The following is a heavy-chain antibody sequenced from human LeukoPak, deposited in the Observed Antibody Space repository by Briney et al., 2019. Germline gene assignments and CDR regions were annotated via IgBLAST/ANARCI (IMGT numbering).Heavy chain of an antibody. Sequence: GGSLRLSCAASGFTFSSYAMSWVRQAPGKGLEWVAFIRYDGSNKYYADSVKGRFTISRDNSKNTLYLQMNSLGAEDTAVYYCARDPKGYSDTFDIWGQGTMVTVSS. J-gene: IGHJ3*02. CDR3: ARDPKGYSDTFDI. D-gene: IGHD6-13*01. CDR1: GFTFSSYA. CDR2: IRYDGSNK. V-gene: IGHV3-30*02.